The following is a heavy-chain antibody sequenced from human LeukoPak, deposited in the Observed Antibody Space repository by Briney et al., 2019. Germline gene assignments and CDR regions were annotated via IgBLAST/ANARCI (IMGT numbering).Heavy chain of an antibody. J-gene: IGHJ4*02. CDR2: ISGSGGST. CDR1: GVTFSSYA. CDR3: AKNPPRIRYFDWPKDY. V-gene: IGHV3-23*01. D-gene: IGHD3-9*01. Sequence: GGSLRLSCAASGVTFSSYAMSWVRQAPGKGLEWVSAISGSGGSTYYADSVKGRFTISRDNSKNTLYLQMNSLRAEDTAVYYCAKNPPRIRYFDWPKDYWGQGTLVTVSS.